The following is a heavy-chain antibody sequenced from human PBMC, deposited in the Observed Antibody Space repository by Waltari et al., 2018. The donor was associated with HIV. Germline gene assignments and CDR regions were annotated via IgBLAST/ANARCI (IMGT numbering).Heavy chain of an antibody. J-gene: IGHJ4*02. CDR2: INTNTGSP. CDR3: ARDGGRSRAFDS. V-gene: IGHV7-4-1*02. CDR1: GYTFTSNS. Sequence: QVQLFQSESELKKPGASVKVPCKASGYTFTSNSINWVRQAPGQGLEWMGWINTNTGSPMYAQGFTGRFVFSLDTSVSTAFLQISALKADDTAVYFCARDGGRSRAFDSWGQGTLVTVSS. D-gene: IGHD3-16*01.